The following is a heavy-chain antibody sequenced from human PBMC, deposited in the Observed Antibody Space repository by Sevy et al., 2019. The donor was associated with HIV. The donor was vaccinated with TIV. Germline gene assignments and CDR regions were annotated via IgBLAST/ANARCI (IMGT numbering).Heavy chain of an antibody. CDR2: IDGKGRST. CDR3: AKTVNSGGGVVPAANYYYYGMDV. V-gene: IGHV3-23*01. CDR1: AFTFSNYA. Sequence: GGSPRLSCAASAFTFSNYAMSWVRQAPGKGLEWVSAIDGKGRSTHYADSVQGRFTISRDNSKNTLFLQMNSLSAEDTAMYYCAKTVNSGGGVVPAANYYYYGMDVWGQGTTVTVSS. D-gene: IGHD2-2*01. J-gene: IGHJ6*02.